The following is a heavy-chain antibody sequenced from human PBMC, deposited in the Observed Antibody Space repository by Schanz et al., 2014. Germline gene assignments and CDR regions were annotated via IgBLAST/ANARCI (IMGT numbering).Heavy chain of an antibody. V-gene: IGHV4-39*01. CDR3: ARHGPLAGIPLDY. Sequence: QLQLQESGPGLVKPSETLSLICSVSGGSINSNSYYWGWIRQPPGKGLEWIGNVFYTGTTYTNPSLRSRLPLSVDTSNNQFSRKRTPVTAADTAVYFCARHGPLAGIPLDYWGRGTLVTVSS. J-gene: IGHJ4*02. D-gene: IGHD6-19*01. CDR2: VFYTGTT. CDR1: GGSINSNSYY.